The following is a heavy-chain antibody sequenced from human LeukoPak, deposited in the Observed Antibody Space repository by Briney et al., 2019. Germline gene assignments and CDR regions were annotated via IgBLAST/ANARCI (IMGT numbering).Heavy chain of an antibody. Sequence: PGGSLRLSSAASGFSFSGSAMHWVRQAYGKGLEWVGRIRGKADNYATAYAASVRGRFTISRDDSKNTAYLQMNSLKVEDTAVYYCTRRITGPLGAFHLWGQGTMVTVSS. CDR1: GFSFSGSA. CDR3: TRRITGPLGAFHL. J-gene: IGHJ3*01. V-gene: IGHV3-73*01. CDR2: IRGKADNYAT. D-gene: IGHD1-14*01.